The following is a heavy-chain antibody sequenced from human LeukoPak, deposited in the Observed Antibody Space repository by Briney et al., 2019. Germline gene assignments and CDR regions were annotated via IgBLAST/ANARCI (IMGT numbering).Heavy chain of an antibody. J-gene: IGHJ4*02. D-gene: IGHD2-2*02. CDR2: ISGSGTTM. CDR3: ARYCISTSCYSEIDY. CDR1: GFTFSGNS. Sequence: GESLSLSCAASGFTFSGNSMNWVRQVPGKGLECVSYISGSGTTMYYADSVKGRFTISRDNAKNSLYLQMHGLRDEDTAVYYCARYCISTSCYSEIDYWGQGTLVTVSS. V-gene: IGHV3-48*02.